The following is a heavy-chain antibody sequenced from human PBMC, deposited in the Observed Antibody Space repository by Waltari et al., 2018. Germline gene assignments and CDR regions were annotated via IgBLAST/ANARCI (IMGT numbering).Heavy chain of an antibody. J-gene: IGHJ4*02. CDR2: VHQSGRS. D-gene: IGHD2-15*01. Sequence: QVQPQASGPGLVKPSGTLSLTCTGSGDSISNNFFWSGVRQSPGKGLEWIGQVHQSGRSNYNPSLESRVTVSMDTSKNQFSLKMTSVTAADTAIYYWASDRGRGLYLDSWGQGTLVTVSP. CDR3: ASDRGRGLYLDS. CDR1: GDSISNNFF. V-gene: IGHV4-4*02.